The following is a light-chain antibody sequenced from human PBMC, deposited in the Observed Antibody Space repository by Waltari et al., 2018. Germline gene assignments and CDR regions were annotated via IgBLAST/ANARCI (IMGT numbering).Light chain of an antibody. Sequence: SYEVTQPPSVSVSPGQTASITCSGNALRHKYVCWYQHRPGQSPVFFLYKEVTRPSGIPERISGSKSGNTATLTISGTQSMDEADYYCHVWDNGIIMFGGGTKLTVL. CDR3: HVWDNGIIM. V-gene: IGLV3-1*01. J-gene: IGLJ3*02. CDR2: KEV. CDR1: ALRHKY.